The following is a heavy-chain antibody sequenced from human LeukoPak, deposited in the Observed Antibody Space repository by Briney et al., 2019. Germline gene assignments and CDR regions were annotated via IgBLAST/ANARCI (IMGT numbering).Heavy chain of an antibody. D-gene: IGHD3-3*01. CDR2: INHSGST. Sequence: SETLSLTCAVYGGSFSGYCWSWIRQPPGKGLEWIGEINHSGSTNYNPSLTSRVTISVDTSKNQFSLKLSSVTAADTAVYYCARGYYDFWSGYSREFDYWGQGTLVTVSS. V-gene: IGHV4-34*01. J-gene: IGHJ4*02. CDR1: GGSFSGYC. CDR3: ARGYYDFWSGYSREFDY.